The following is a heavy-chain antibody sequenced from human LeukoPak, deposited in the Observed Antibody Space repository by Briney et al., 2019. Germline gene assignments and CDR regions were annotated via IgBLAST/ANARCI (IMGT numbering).Heavy chain of an antibody. V-gene: IGHV3-7*01. D-gene: IGHD3-16*01. CDR2: IKQDGSGK. J-gene: IGHJ4*02. CDR3: ASSGGPYDYVWGSQFDY. Sequence: GGSLRLSCAASGFTFSSYWMSWVRQAPGKGLEWVANIKQDGSGKYYVDSVKGRFTISRDNAKNSLYLQMNSLRAEDTAVYYCASSGGPYDYVWGSQFDYWGQGTLVTVSS. CDR1: GFTFSSYW.